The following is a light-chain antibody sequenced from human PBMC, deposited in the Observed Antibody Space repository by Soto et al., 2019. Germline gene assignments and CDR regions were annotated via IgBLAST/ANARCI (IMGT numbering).Light chain of an antibody. CDR3: SSYTSITTSV. CDR2: EVS. J-gene: IGLJ1*01. CDR1: SSDVGSYNF. Sequence: QSALTQPASVSGSPGQSITISCTGTSSDVGSYNFVSWYQQHPGKAPKLIIYEVSNRPSGISNRFSGSKSDNTASLTISGLQAEDEADYYCSSYTSITTSVFGIGTKLTVL. V-gene: IGLV2-14*01.